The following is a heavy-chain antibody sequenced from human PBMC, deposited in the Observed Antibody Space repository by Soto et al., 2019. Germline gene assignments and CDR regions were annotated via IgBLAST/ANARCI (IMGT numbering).Heavy chain of an antibody. D-gene: IGHD2-15*01. CDR2: VYHNGGP. CDR1: EGFIGSSSY. CDR3: VRHGGRLFDY. J-gene: IGHJ4*02. Sequence: ASETLCLTCAVAEGFIGSSSYWSWVRQPPGKGLEWIGQVYHNGGPSYNPSLRSRVTMSIDKSKNQFSLNLSAVTAADTAVYFCVRHGGRLFDYWGPGHLVTVSS. V-gene: IGHV4-4*02.